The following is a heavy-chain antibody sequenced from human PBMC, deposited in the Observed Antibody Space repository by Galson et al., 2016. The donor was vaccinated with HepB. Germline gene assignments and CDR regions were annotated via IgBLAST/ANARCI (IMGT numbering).Heavy chain of an antibody. CDR3: AREYNYGFLGAMTFDF. CDR2: INPSSGAT. V-gene: IGHV1-46*01. J-gene: IGHJ4*02. D-gene: IGHD5-18*01. CDR1: GYTLTSYY. Sequence: SVKVSCKASGYTLTSYYMHWVRQAPGQGLEWMGIINPSSGATNYAQKFQGRVIMTRDTSTKTVYMELSSLRSGDTAVYFCAREYNYGFLGAMTFDFWGQGTLVTVSS.